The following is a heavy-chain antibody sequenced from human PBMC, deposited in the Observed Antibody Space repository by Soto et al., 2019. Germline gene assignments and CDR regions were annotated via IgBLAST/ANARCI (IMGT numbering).Heavy chain of an antibody. V-gene: IGHV3-7*01. Sequence: GGSLRLSFAASGFTFSSYWLSWVRKAPGKGLGWVANIKLDGSEKYYVDSVKGRFTISRDNAKNSLYLQMNSLRAEDTAVYYCARDRGAYYYGMDVWGQETTVTVSS. CDR2: IKLDGSEK. CDR1: GFTFSSYW. CDR3: ARDRGAYYYGMDV. D-gene: IGHD3-16*01. J-gene: IGHJ6*02.